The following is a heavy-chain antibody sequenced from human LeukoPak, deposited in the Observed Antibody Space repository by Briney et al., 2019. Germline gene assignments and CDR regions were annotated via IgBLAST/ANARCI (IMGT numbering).Heavy chain of an antibody. Sequence: SETLSLTCTVSGGSISSSSYYWGWIRQPPGKGLEWIGSIYYSGSTYYNPSLKSRVTISVDTSKNQFSLKLSSVTAADTAVYYCARDGRRGYYYDSSGSSDAFDIWGQGTMVTVSS. CDR2: IYYSGST. J-gene: IGHJ3*02. D-gene: IGHD3-22*01. CDR1: GGSISSSSYY. V-gene: IGHV4-39*07. CDR3: ARDGRRGYYYDSSGSSDAFDI.